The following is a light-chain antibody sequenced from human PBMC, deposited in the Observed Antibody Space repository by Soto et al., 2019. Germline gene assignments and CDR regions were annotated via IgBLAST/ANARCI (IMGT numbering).Light chain of an antibody. V-gene: IGKV1-5*01. Sequence: DIQMTQSPSTLSASVGDRVTITCRASQSISSWLAWYQQKPGKAPKLLIYDASSLESGAPSRFSGSGSGTEFTLTISSLQPDDFATYYCQQYNSQWTFGQGTKVDIK. CDR3: QQYNSQWT. CDR1: QSISSW. CDR2: DAS. J-gene: IGKJ1*01.